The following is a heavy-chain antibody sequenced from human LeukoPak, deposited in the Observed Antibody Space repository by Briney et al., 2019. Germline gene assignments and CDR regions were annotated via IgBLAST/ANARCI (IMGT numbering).Heavy chain of an antibody. D-gene: IGHD3-9*01. J-gene: IGHJ5*02. CDR1: GYSISSGYY. Sequence: SETLSLTCAVSGYSISSGYYWGWIRQPPGKGLEWIGSIYHSGSTNYNPSLKSRVTISVDTSKNQFSLKLSSVTAADTAVYYCARGGGLRYFDWLPPDWFDPWGQGTLVTVSS. CDR2: IYHSGST. CDR3: ARGGGLRYFDWLPPDWFDP. V-gene: IGHV4-38-2*01.